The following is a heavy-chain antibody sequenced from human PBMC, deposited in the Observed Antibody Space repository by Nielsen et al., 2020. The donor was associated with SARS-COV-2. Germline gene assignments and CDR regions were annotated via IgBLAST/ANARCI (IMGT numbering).Heavy chain of an antibody. CDR2: IYFIGST. D-gene: IGHD3-3*01. CDR3: ARHSGSPSRITIFGVVPDY. V-gene: IGHV4-39*01. CDR1: GDSISSSNYY. Sequence: SETLSLTCTVSGDSISSSNYYWGWIRQPPGKGLEWIGTIYFIGSTYYSPSLKSRVTISLDTSKNQFSLKLSSVTAADTAVYYCARHSGSPSRITIFGVVPDYWGQGTLVTVSS. J-gene: IGHJ4*02.